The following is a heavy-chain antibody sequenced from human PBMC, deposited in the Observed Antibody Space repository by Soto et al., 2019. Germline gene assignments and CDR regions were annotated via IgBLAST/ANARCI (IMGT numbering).Heavy chain of an antibody. CDR2: ISAYNGNT. V-gene: IGHV1-18*01. Sequence: QVQLVPSGAEVKKPGASVKVSCKASGYTFTSYGIICVRQAPGQGLEWMGWISAYNGNTNYAQKLQGRVTMTTDTSTRTDYMEMMSLRSDDTAVYYCARDNGYEADYWGQGTLVTVSS. CDR1: GYTFTSYG. CDR3: ARDNGYEADY. D-gene: IGHD5-12*01. J-gene: IGHJ4*02.